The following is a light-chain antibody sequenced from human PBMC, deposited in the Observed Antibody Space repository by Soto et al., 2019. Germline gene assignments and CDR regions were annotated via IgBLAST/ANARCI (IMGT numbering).Light chain of an antibody. V-gene: IGLV1-51*01. CDR3: GAWDGSLSTGV. CDR2: DDD. CDR1: SSNIGNHF. J-gene: IGLJ3*02. Sequence: QSVLTQPPSVSAAPGQKVTISCSGSSSNIGNHFVSWYQQVPGTAPTLLIYDDDKRPSGIPDRFSGSKSGTSATLGITGLQSGDEADYYCGAWDGSLSTGVFGGGTQLTV.